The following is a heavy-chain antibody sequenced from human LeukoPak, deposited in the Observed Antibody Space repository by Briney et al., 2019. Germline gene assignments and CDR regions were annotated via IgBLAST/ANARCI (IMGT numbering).Heavy chain of an antibody. CDR3: ASQKYCTNGICYRKYYFDY. J-gene: IGHJ4*02. CDR1: GFTFSTYA. Sequence: PGRSLRLSCAASGFTFSTYAMHWVRQAPGKGLEWVAVISYDGSSKNYGDSVKGRFTISRDNSKNTLYLQMNSLRAEDTAVYYCASQKYCTNGICYRKYYFDYWGQGTLVTVSS. V-gene: IGHV3-30*14. D-gene: IGHD2-8*01. CDR2: ISYDGSSK.